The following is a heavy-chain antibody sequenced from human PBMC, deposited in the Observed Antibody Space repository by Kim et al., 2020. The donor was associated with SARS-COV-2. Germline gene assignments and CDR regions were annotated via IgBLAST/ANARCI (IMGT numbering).Heavy chain of an antibody. CDR1: GYTFTGYY. CDR3: ARDLREMATIEGGGY. Sequence: ASLKVSCKASGYTFTGYYMHWVRQAPGQGLEWMGWINPNSGGTNYAQKFQGRVTMTRDTSISTAYMEPSRLRSDDTAVYYCARDLREMATIEGGGYWGQGTLVTVSS. D-gene: IGHD5-12*01. J-gene: IGHJ4*02. V-gene: IGHV1-2*02. CDR2: INPNSGGT.